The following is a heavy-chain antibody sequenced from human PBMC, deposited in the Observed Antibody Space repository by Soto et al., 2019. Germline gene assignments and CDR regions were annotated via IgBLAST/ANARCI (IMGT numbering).Heavy chain of an antibody. CDR1: GGSFTSNNW. Sequence: QVQLQESGPGLVKPSGTLSLTCVVSGGSFTSNNWWTWVRQPPGQGLEWIGEIYRTGSTNYNPSLKSRVTISLDKSENQCSLKVTSLTAADTAVYYCASRDPGTSVDYWGQGTLVTVSS. CDR3: ASRDPGTSVDY. D-gene: IGHD1-7*01. V-gene: IGHV4-4*02. CDR2: IYRTGST. J-gene: IGHJ4*02.